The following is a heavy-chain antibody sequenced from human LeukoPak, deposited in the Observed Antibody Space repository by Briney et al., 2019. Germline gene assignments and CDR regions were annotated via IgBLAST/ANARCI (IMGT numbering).Heavy chain of an antibody. J-gene: IGHJ4*02. V-gene: IGHV4-61*02. Sequence: SETLSLTCTVSGGSISSGSYYWSWIRQPAGKGLEWIGRIYTSGSTNYNPSLKSRVTISVDTSKNQFSLKLSSVTAADTAVYYCARGSYYYGSGSYYNSDYWGQGTLVTVSS. D-gene: IGHD3-10*01. CDR1: GGSISSGSYY. CDR3: ARGSYYYGSGSYYNSDY. CDR2: IYTSGST.